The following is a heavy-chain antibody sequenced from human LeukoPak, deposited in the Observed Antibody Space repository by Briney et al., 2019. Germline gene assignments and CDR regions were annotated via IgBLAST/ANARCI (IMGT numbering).Heavy chain of an antibody. J-gene: IGHJ4*02. D-gene: IGHD2-21*01. CDR2: INSDGSST. Sequence: GGSLRLSCAASGFTFSSHWMHWVRQAPGKGLVWVSRINSDGSSTSYADSVKGRFTISRDNAKNTLYLQMDSLRAEDTAMYYCARGTGGYYSLGYWGQGALVTVSS. CDR3: ARGTGGYYSLGY. CDR1: GFTFSSHW. V-gene: IGHV3-74*01.